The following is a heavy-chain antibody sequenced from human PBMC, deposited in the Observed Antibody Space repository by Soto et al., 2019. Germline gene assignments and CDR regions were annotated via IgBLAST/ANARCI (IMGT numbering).Heavy chain of an antibody. CDR2: IYYSGST. V-gene: IGHV4-4*02. Sequence: TLSLTCAVSSGSINSSNWWSWVRQPPGKGLEWIGEIYYSGSTDYNPSLKSRVSISVDKSKNQFTLILNSVTAADTAVYYCARRAYPGFDYWGQGTLVTVSS. CDR1: SGSINSSNW. CDR3: ARRAYPGFDY. J-gene: IGHJ4*02.